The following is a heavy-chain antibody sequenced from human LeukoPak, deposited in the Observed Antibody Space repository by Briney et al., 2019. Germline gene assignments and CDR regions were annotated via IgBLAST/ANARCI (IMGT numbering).Heavy chain of an antibody. CDR1: GGSISSSSYY. D-gene: IGHD4-17*01. CDR2: IYYSGST. Sequence: SETLSLTCTVSGGSISSSSYYWGWIRQPPGKGLEWIGSIYYSGSTYYNPSLKSRVTISVDTSKNQYSLKLSSVTAADTAVYYCARRHDYGMDNWFDPWGQGTLVTVSS. CDR3: ARRHDYGMDNWFDP. J-gene: IGHJ5*02. V-gene: IGHV4-39*01.